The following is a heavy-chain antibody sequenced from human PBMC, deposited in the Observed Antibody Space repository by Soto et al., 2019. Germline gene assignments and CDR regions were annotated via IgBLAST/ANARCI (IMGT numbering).Heavy chain of an antibody. V-gene: IGHV1-3*01. CDR3: ASGAGQRITIFRQANWFDP. CDR2: INAGNGNT. CDR1: GYTFPSHA. J-gene: IGHJ5*02. Sequence: ASVKVPCKASGYTFPSHAMHWVPPAPGQRLEWMGWINAGNGNTKYSQKFQGRVTITRDTSASTAYMELSSPRSEDTAVYYCASGAGQRITIFRQANWFDPWGQGTLVTVSS. D-gene: IGHD3-9*01.